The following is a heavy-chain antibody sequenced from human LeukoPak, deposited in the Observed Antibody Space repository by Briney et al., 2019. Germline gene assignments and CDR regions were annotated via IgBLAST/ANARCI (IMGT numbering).Heavy chain of an antibody. J-gene: IGHJ4*02. Sequence: GGSLRLSCAASGFTFSNYWMSWVRQAPGRGLEWVANIKQDGSERYYVDSVKGRFTVSRDNARNSLYLQMNSLRAEDTAVYSCARDGVSGYTTSSYDYWGQGTLVTVSS. CDR2: IKQDGSER. CDR3: ARDGVSGYTTSSYDY. D-gene: IGHD6-13*01. V-gene: IGHV3-7*05. CDR1: GFTFSNYW.